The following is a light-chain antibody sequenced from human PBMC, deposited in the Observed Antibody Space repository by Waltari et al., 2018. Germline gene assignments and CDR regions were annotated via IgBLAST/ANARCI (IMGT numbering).Light chain of an antibody. CDR2: DVG. J-gene: IGLJ3*02. CDR3: SSYTSSNTLV. V-gene: IGLV2-14*01. Sequence: QSALTQPASVSGSPGQSITISCTGTSSDIGAYDFVSWYQQHPGNSPKLMIYDVGKRPSGVSNRFSGSKSRNKASLTISGLQAEDEADYYCSSYTSSNTLVFGGGTKLTVL. CDR1: SSDIGAYDF.